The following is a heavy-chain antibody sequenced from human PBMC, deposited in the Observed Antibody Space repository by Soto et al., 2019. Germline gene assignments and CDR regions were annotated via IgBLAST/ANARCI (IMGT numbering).Heavy chain of an antibody. J-gene: IGHJ4*02. CDR1: GFTFSSYA. V-gene: IGHV3-23*01. Sequence: EVQLLESGGGLVQPGGSLRLSCAASGFTFSSYAMSWVRQAPGKGLEWVSAISGSGGSTYYADSVKGRFTISRDNSKNTLYMQMNSLRAEDTAVYYCAKYPSEYDSSGRAGYWGQGTLVTVSS. CDR2: ISGSGGST. D-gene: IGHD3-22*01. CDR3: AKYPSEYDSSGRAGY.